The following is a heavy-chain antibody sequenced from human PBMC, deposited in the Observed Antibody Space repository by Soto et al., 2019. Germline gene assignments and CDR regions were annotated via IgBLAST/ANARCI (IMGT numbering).Heavy chain of an antibody. D-gene: IGHD3-3*01. V-gene: IGHV3-21*01. Sequence: EVQLVESGGGLVKPGGSLRLSCAASGFTFSSYSMNWVRQAPGKGLEWVSSISSSSSYIYYADSVKGRFTISRDNAKNSLDLEMNSLRAEDTAVYYCARDIHHYDFWSGFDPWGQGTLVTVSS. CDR3: ARDIHHYDFWSGFDP. CDR2: ISSSSSYI. J-gene: IGHJ5*02. CDR1: GFTFSSYS.